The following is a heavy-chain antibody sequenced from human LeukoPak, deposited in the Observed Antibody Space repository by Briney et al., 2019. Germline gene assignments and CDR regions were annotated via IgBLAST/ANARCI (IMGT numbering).Heavy chain of an antibody. CDR1: GFTFSDHY. CDR3: ARTNPGDAFDI. V-gene: IGHV3-72*01. Sequence: GGSLRLSCAASGFTFSDHYMDWVRQAPGKGLEWVGRTRKKANSYSTDYAASVKGRFTSSRDDSENSLYLQMNSLKTEDTVVYYCARTNPGDAFDIWGQGTVVTVSS. CDR2: TRKKANSYST. J-gene: IGHJ3*02.